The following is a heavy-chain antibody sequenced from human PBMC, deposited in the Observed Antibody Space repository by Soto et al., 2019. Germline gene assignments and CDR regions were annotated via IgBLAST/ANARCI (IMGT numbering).Heavy chain of an antibody. Sequence: LRLSCAASGFTFSSYAMSWGRQAPGKGLEWVSAISGSGGSTYYADSVKGRFTISRDNSKNTLYLQMNSLRAEDTAVYHCAKAVGILEWLSEYYYGMDVWGQGTTVTVSS. CDR2: ISGSGGST. CDR1: GFTFSSYA. CDR3: AKAVGILEWLSEYYYGMDV. D-gene: IGHD3-3*01. V-gene: IGHV3-23*01. J-gene: IGHJ6*02.